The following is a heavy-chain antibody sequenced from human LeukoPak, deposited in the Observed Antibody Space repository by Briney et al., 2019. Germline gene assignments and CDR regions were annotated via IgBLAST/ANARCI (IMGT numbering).Heavy chain of an antibody. CDR2: IYTSGST. CDR1: GGSISSGSYY. J-gene: IGHJ4*02. Sequence: SQTLSLTCTVSGGSISSGSYYWSWIRQPAGKGLEWIGRIYTSGSTNYNPSLKSRVTISVETSKNEFSLKLRSVTAADTAVYYCARVTGYRIEDYFDYWGQGTLVTVSS. D-gene: IGHD6-13*01. CDR3: ARVTGYRIEDYFDY. V-gene: IGHV4-61*02.